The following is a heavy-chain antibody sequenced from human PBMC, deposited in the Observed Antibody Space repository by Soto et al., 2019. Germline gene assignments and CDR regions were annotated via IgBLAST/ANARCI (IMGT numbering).Heavy chain of an antibody. V-gene: IGHV1-18*01. D-gene: IGHD3-16*01. J-gene: IGHJ6*02. Sequence: QVQLVQAGAEVKNPGASVKVSCTASGYTFTRYGIGWARQAPGQGREWMGWINTYNGNTNYAQNVQGRVTLTTDTSTSTAYLEMRSLRSNDTAIYYCAMVDVYVTPSPQDVWGQGTTVIVSS. CDR3: AMVDVYVTPSPQDV. CDR2: INTYNGNT. CDR1: GYTFTRYG.